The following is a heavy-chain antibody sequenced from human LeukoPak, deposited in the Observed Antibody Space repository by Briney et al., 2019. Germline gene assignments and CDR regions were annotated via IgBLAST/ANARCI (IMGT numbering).Heavy chain of an antibody. J-gene: IGHJ6*03. CDR2: INHSGST. CDR1: GGSFSGYY. V-gene: IGHV4-34*01. CDR3: ARAGSGHYYYYCYMDV. Sequence: PSETLSLTCAVYGGSFSGYYWSWIRQPPGKGLEWIGEINHSGSTNYNPSLKSRVTISVDTSKNQFSLKLSSVTAADTAVYYCARAGSGHYYYYCYMDVWGKGTTVTVSS. D-gene: IGHD6-19*01.